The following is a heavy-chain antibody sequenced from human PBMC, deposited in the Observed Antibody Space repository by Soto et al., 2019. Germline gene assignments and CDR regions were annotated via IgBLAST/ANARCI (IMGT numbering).Heavy chain of an antibody. CDR2: IKSKTDGGTT. D-gene: IGHD2-2*01. CDR1: GFTFSNAW. CDR3: TTDLRYCSSTSCYGFDY. V-gene: IGHV3-15*07. Sequence: PGGSLRLSCAASGFTFSNAWMNWVRQAPGKGLEWVGRIKSKTDGGTTDYAAPVKGRFTISRDDSKNTLYLQMNSLKTEDTAVYYCTTDLRYCSSTSCYGFDYWGQGTLVTVSS. J-gene: IGHJ4*02.